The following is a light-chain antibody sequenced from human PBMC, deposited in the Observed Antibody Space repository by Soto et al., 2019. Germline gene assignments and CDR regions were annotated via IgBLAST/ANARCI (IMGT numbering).Light chain of an antibody. CDR3: QQYNNWPPIT. V-gene: IGKV3D-15*01. Sequence: ETVMTQSPATLSVPPGERATLSCRASQSVSSKLAWYQQKPGQAPRLLIYGASTRATGIPARFSGSGSGTEFTLSISSLQSEDSAVYYCQQYNNWPPITFGQGTRLEIK. CDR1: QSVSSK. CDR2: GAS. J-gene: IGKJ5*01.